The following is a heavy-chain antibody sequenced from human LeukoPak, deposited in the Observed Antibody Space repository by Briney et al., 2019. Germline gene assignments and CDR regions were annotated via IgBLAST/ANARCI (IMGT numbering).Heavy chain of an antibody. J-gene: IGHJ4*02. CDR3: ARIRGGY. CDR2: IKEDGNEK. CDR1: GLTFSSHW. V-gene: IGHV3-7*01. Sequence: GGSLRLSCAASGLTFSSHWMHWVRQAPGKGLEWVANIKEDGNEKYYPDSVKGRFTISRDNAKNSLYLQMNSLRAEDTAVYYCARIRGGYWGQGTLVTVSS. D-gene: IGHD3-10*01.